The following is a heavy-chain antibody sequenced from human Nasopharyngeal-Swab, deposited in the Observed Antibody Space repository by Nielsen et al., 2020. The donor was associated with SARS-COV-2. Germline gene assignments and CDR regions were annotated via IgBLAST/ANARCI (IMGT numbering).Heavy chain of an antibody. V-gene: IGHV1-18*01. CDR3: ASGVGSGSYYTYWYFDL. CDR1: GYTFTSYG. J-gene: IGHJ2*01. Sequence: APVKVSCKASGYTFTSYGISWVRQAPGQGLEWMGWISAYNGNTNYAQKFQGRVTMTRDTSISTAYMALSRLRSDDTAVYYCASGVGSGSYYTYWYFDLWGRGTLVTVSS. D-gene: IGHD3-10*01. CDR2: ISAYNGNT.